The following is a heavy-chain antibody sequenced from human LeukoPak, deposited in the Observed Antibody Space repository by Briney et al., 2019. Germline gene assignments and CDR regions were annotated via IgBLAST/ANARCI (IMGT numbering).Heavy chain of an antibody. CDR1: GGSISSYY. CDR2: IYYSGGT. D-gene: IGHD3-10*01. Sequence: SETLSLTCAVSGGSISSYYWSWIRQPPGKGLEWIGYIYYSGGTNYNPSLKGRVTISVDTSKNQFSLKLSSVTAADTAVYYCARDPTYGSGSYPDYWGQGTLVTVSS. V-gene: IGHV4-59*01. CDR3: ARDPTYGSGSYPDY. J-gene: IGHJ4*02.